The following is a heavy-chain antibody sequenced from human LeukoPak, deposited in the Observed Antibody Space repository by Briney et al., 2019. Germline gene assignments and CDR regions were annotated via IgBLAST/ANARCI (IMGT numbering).Heavy chain of an antibody. J-gene: IGHJ4*02. D-gene: IGHD3-9*01. V-gene: IGHV1-46*01. Sequence: ASVEVSCKASGYTFTSYYIHWVRQAPGQGLEWMGLINPSGEFTTYAQKFQGRVTMTRDMSTSTAYMELSSLRSEDTAVYYCARGGSYYDILTGYFDYWGQGTLVTVSS. CDR2: INPSGEFT. CDR1: GYTFTSYY. CDR3: ARGGSYYDILTGYFDY.